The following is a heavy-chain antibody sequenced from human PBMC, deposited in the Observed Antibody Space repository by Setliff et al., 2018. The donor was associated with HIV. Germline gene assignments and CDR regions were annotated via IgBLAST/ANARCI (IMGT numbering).Heavy chain of an antibody. Sequence: SETLSLTCTLYGASFSGYFWSWIRQPPGKGLEWIGEINHAGSTNFNSSLKGRVTISVDMSKRQFSLHLTSVTAADTAVYYCATLSGPVDHWGQGTLVTVSS. CDR3: ATLSGPVDH. V-gene: IGHV4-34*01. CDR2: INHAGST. D-gene: IGHD3-3*01. J-gene: IGHJ4*02. CDR1: GASFSGYF.